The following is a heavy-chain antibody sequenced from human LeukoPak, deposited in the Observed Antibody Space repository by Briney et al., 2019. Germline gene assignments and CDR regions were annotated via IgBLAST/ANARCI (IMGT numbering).Heavy chain of an antibody. Sequence: PGGSLRLSCAASGFTFSNAWMSWVRQAPGKGLEWVGRIKSKTDGGTTDYAAPVKGRFTISRDDSKNTLYLQMNSLKTEDTAVYYCTTESQWELPTDYWGQGTLVTVSS. D-gene: IGHD1-26*01. CDR2: IKSKTDGGTT. V-gene: IGHV3-15*01. CDR1: GFTFSNAW. J-gene: IGHJ4*02. CDR3: TTESQWELPTDY.